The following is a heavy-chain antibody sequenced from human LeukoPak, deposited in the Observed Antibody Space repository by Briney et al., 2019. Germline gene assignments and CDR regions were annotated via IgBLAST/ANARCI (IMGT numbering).Heavy chain of an antibody. Sequence: SETLSLTCAVYGGSFSDYYWTWIRQPPGKGLQWIGEINHSGSTNYNPSLKSRVTISLDTSKNQFSPKLSSVTAADTAVYYCGRGLPTVARKGLDYWGQGTLVTASS. V-gene: IGHV4-34*01. J-gene: IGHJ4*02. D-gene: IGHD4-23*01. CDR3: GRGLPTVARKGLDY. CDR1: GGSFSDYY. CDR2: INHSGST.